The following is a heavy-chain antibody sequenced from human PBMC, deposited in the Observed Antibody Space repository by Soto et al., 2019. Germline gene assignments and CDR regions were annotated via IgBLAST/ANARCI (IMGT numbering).Heavy chain of an antibody. J-gene: IGHJ3*02. CDR2: IYYSGST. D-gene: IGHD2-15*01. CDR1: GGSISSSSYY. V-gene: IGHV4-39*01. Sequence: SETLSLTCTVSGGSISSSSYYWGWIRQPPGKGLEWIGSIYYSGSTYYNPSLKSRVTISVDTSKNQFSLKLSSVTAADTAVYYCARQGGRGIVVVVAARKAFDIWGPGTMVTVS. CDR3: ARQGGRGIVVVVAARKAFDI.